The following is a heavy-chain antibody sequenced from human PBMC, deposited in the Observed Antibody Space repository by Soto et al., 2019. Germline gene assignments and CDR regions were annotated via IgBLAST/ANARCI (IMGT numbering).Heavy chain of an antibody. D-gene: IGHD6-13*01. CDR1: GYTFTSYA. J-gene: IGHJ3*02. CDR3: ARDRSIAAAGLTHDAFDI. Sequence: ASVKVSCKASGYTFTSYAMHWVRQAPGQRLEWMGWINAGNGNTKYSQKFQGRVTITRDTSASTAYMELSSLRSEDTAVYYCARDRSIAAAGLTHDAFDIWGQGTMVTVSS. V-gene: IGHV1-3*01. CDR2: INAGNGNT.